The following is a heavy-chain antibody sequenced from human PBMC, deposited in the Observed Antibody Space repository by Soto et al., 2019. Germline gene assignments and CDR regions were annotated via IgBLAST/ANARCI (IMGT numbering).Heavy chain of an antibody. CDR3: ARGEETPFSNYYYAMDI. D-gene: IGHD3-3*02. V-gene: IGHV4-30-4*01. CDR2: IYYSGST. Sequence: PSETLSLTCTVSGGSISSADHYWSWIRQPPGKGLEWIGYIYYSGSTSYNPSLKSRVVISVDTSKNQFSLKLSSVTAADTAVYYCARGEETPFSNYYYAMDIWGQGTTVTVSS. CDR1: GGSISSADHY. J-gene: IGHJ6*02.